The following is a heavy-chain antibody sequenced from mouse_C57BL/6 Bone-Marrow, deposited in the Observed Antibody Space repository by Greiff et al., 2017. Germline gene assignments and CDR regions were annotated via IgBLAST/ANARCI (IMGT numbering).Heavy chain of an antibody. CDR2: INPYNGGT. CDR3: ARSYYGNYFDY. V-gene: IGHV1-19*01. CDR1: GYTFTDYY. Sequence: EVQVVESGPVLVKPGASVKMSCKASGYTFTDYYMNWVKQSHGKSLEWIGVINPYNGGTSYNQKFKGKATLTVDNSSSTAYMELNSLTSEDSAVYYCARSYYGNYFDYWGQGTTLTVSS. J-gene: IGHJ2*01. D-gene: IGHD1-1*01.